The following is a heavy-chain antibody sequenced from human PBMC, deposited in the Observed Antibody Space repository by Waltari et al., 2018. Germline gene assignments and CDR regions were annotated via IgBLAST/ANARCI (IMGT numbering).Heavy chain of an antibody. J-gene: IGHJ4*02. CDR2: IYTGEMT. D-gene: IGHD1-1*01. V-gene: IGHV3-53*01. CDR3: ARDTTSRERAGD. CDR1: GLCVSNNY. Sequence: VRLVDSGGGLIHPGGSLRLSCAASGLCVSNNYMHWVRQAPGKGLAWFSVIYTGEMTDYSDAVKGRFTISRDISKNMVYLQMNNLRAEDTALYYCARDTTSRERAGDWGQGTLVTVSS.